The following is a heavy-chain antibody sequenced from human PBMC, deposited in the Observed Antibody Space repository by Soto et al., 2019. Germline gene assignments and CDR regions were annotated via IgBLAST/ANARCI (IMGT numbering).Heavy chain of an antibody. CDR2: IYHSGST. V-gene: IGHV4-4*02. CDR1: GGSIGSISSTNW. D-gene: IGHD3-16*01. CDR3: ARTGTYAYAYGH. Sequence: QVQLQESGPGLVKPSGTLSLTCAVSGGSIGSISSTNWWPWVRQPPGKGLEWIGEIYHSGSTNYNPSLKSRVTLSVDKSRNQVSLRLTSVTAADTAVYYCARTGTYAYAYGHWGQGTLVTVSS. J-gene: IGHJ4*02.